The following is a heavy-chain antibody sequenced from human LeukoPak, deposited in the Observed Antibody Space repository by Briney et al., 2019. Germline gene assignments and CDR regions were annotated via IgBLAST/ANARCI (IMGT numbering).Heavy chain of an antibody. CDR2: IYYSGST. J-gene: IGHJ4*02. D-gene: IGHD1-26*01. Sequence: PSETLSLTCTVSGGSISSSSYYWGWIRQPPGKRLEWIGSIYYSGSTYYNPSLKSRVTISVDTSKNQFSLKLSSLTAADTAVYYCARPYSGSFDYWGQGTLVTVSS. CDR1: GGSISSSSYY. V-gene: IGHV4-39*01. CDR3: ARPYSGSFDY.